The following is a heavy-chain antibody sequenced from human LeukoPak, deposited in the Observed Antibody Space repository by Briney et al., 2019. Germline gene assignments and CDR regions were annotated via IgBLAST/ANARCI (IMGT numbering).Heavy chain of an antibody. CDR1: GFTFSNYA. J-gene: IGHJ5*02. V-gene: IGHV3-23*01. D-gene: IGHD3-16*01. CDR3: AKDDNYIRFLS. Sequence: GGSLRLSCAASGFTFSNYAMSWVRQAPGKGLEWVSTISGSGKNTYYADSVKGRFTISRDNSKNTLYLQMNSLRAEDTAVYYCAKDDNYIRFLSWGQGTLVTVSS. CDR2: ISGSGKNT.